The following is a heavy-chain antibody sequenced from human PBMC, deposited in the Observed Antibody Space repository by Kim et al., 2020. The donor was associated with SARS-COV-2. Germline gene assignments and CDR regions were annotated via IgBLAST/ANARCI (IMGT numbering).Heavy chain of an antibody. D-gene: IGHD1-26*01. Sequence: GGSLRLSCAASGFTFSSYSMNWVRQAPGKGLEWVSSISSSSSYIYYADSVKGRFTISRDNAKNSLYLQMNSLRAEDTAVYYCARDSGIVGATTARNRFDYWGQGTLVTVSS. CDR3: ARDSGIVGATTARNRFDY. V-gene: IGHV3-21*01. CDR2: ISSSSSYI. J-gene: IGHJ4*02. CDR1: GFTFSSYS.